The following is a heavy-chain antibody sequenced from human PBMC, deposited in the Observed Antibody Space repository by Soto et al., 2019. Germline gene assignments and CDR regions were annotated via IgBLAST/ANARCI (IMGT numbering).Heavy chain of an antibody. J-gene: IGHJ4*02. Sequence: QVQLVQSGAEVKKPGASVKVSCKASGYTFTSYGISWVRQAPGQGLEWMGWISAYNGNTNYAQKLQGRVTMTTDTSTSTAYMELRSLRSDDTAVYYSARDLFADFWSGYSDYWGQGTLVTVSS. CDR1: GYTFTSYG. V-gene: IGHV1-18*01. D-gene: IGHD3-3*01. CDR2: ISAYNGNT. CDR3: ARDLFADFWSGYSDY.